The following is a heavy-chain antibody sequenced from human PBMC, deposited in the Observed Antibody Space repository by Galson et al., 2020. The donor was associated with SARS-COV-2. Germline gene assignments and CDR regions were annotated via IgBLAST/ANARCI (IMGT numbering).Heavy chain of an antibody. CDR3: ARVNDDSGSQYRAFDM. V-gene: IGHV3-7*01. CDR1: GFTFSNYW. Sequence: GESLKISCAASGFTFSNYWMTWVRQAPGKGLEWVANMKEDGSEIYYVDFVKGRFTISRDNARNSLYLQMNSLRAEDTALYHCARVNDDSGSQYRAFDMWGQGTMVTVSS. J-gene: IGHJ3*02. CDR2: MKEDGSEI. D-gene: IGHD3-10*01.